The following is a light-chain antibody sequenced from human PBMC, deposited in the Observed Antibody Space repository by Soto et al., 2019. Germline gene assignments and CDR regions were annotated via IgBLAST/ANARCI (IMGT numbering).Light chain of an antibody. CDR1: SSNIGSNT. V-gene: IGLV1-44*01. J-gene: IGLJ1*01. CDR2: FNI. Sequence: QSLLSQPPSASGTPGHRFTISCSGSSSNIGSNTVSWYQQFPGTAPKLLIYFNIQRPSGAPDRFSGSKSGTSASLAISGLQSEDEADYYCAAWDDSLNGYVFGTGTKVTVL. CDR3: AAWDDSLNGYV.